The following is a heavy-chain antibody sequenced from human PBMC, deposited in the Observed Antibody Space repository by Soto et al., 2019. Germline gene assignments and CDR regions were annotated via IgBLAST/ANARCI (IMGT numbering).Heavy chain of an antibody. Sequence: GGSLRLSCATSGFTFSTYGMHWVRQAPGKGLEWVSAISDRGDTTHYADSVKGRFTISRDTSKNTLYLQMNALRAEDTAVYYCAKDKPGTTSFDYWGQGTLVTVSS. J-gene: IGHJ4*02. V-gene: IGHV3-23*01. CDR1: GFTFSTYG. CDR2: ISDRGDTT. D-gene: IGHD1-1*01. CDR3: AKDKPGTTSFDY.